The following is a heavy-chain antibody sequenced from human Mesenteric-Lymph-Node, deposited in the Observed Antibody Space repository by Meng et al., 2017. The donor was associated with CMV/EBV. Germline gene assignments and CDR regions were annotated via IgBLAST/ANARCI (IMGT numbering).Heavy chain of an antibody. J-gene: IGHJ4*02. V-gene: IGHV3-23*01. CDR1: GFTFSSYA. Sequence: GGSLRLSCAASGFTFSSYAMSWVRQAPGKGLEWVSSFTSGGDTTFYADSVRGRFTISRDNSKNTLYLQMNSLRAEDTAVYYCAKGLARAHPFWGQGTLVTVSS. CDR2: FTSGGDTT. CDR3: AKGLARAHPF.